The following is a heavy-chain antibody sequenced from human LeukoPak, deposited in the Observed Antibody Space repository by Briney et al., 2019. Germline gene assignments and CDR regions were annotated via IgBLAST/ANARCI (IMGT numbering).Heavy chain of an antibody. CDR2: ISGSGGST. Sequence: ETLSLTCTVSGYSISNGYYWGWIRQAPGKGLEWVSAISGSGGSTYYADSVKGRFTISRDNSKNTLYLQMNSLRAEDTAVYYCAKARYCSGGSCFPQLTPDYWGQGTLVTVSS. J-gene: IGHJ4*02. CDR3: AKARYCSGGSCFPQLTPDY. CDR1: GYSISNGYY. V-gene: IGHV3-23*01. D-gene: IGHD2-15*01.